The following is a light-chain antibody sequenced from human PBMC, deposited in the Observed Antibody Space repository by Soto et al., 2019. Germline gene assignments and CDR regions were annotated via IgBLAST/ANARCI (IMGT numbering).Light chain of an antibody. J-gene: IGKJ2*01. CDR2: GAS. Sequence: EIVLTQSPGTLSLSPGERATLSCRASQSVSSSYLAWYQQKPGQAPRLLIYGASSRATGIPDRFSGSGSGTHLTLTISRLEPEDFAVYYCQQYGSSPKTFGQGTKLEMK. CDR3: QQYGSSPKT. V-gene: IGKV3-20*01. CDR1: QSVSSSY.